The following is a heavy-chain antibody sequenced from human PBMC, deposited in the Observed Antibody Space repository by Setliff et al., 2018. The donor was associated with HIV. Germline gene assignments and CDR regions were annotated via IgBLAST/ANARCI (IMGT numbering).Heavy chain of an antibody. V-gene: IGHV3-23*01. CDR2: ISGSGSST. J-gene: IGHJ3*02. Sequence: GGSLRLSCAASGFSFSIYAMRWVRQAPGKGLAWVSGISGSGSSTYYADSVKGRFTISRDNSKNTLYLQMNSLRVEDTAVYYCAKDDVPRDFDIWGQGTMVTVSS. CDR1: GFSFSIYA. CDR3: AKDDVPRDFDI.